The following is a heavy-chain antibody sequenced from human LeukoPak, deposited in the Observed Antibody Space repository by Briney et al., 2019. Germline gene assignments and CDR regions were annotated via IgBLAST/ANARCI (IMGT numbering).Heavy chain of an antibody. D-gene: IGHD3-22*01. V-gene: IGHV3-74*01. CDR1: GFTFSSYV. Sequence: GGSLRLSCETSGFTFSSYVMHRVRRTPGKGLVWVSRISHDGVISYADSVKGRFTISRDNAKNTPILQMNSLRVEDTAVYFCARDRKSYDSSGYHRHYYYYGMDVWGQGTTVTVSS. J-gene: IGHJ6*02. CDR2: ISHDGVI. CDR3: ARDRKSYDSSGYHRHYYYYGMDV.